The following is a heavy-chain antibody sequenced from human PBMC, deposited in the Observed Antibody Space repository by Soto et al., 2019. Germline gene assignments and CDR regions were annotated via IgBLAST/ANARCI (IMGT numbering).Heavy chain of an antibody. V-gene: IGHV3-30-3*01. CDR2: ISYDGSNK. D-gene: IGHD3-22*01. CDR3: AREHGWLATQTPDY. J-gene: IGHJ4*01. Sequence: QVQLVESGGGVVQPGRSLRLSCAASGFIFSSYTMHWVRQAPGKGLEWVTLISYDGSNKYYANSVKGRFTISRDNSKNTVYLQMNSLRAEDTAVYYCAREHGWLATQTPDYWGQGTLVTVSS. CDR1: GFIFSSYT.